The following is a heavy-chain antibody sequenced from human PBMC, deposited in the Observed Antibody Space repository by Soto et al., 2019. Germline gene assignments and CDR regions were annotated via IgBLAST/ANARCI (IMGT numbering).Heavy chain of an antibody. J-gene: IGHJ4*02. Sequence: QVQLVQSGAEVKKPGSSVKVSCKASGGTFSSYTISWVRQAPGQGLEWMGRIIPILGIANYAQKFQGRVTITAEKSTSTAYMELSGLRSEDTAVYYCARAAGGGGSFDYWGQGTLVTVSS. CDR3: ARAAGGGGSFDY. D-gene: IGHD5-12*01. CDR2: IIPILGIA. V-gene: IGHV1-69*02. CDR1: GGTFSSYT.